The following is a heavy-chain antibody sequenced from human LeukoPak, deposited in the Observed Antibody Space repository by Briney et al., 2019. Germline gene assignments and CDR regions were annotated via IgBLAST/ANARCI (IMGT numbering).Heavy chain of an antibody. D-gene: IGHD3-10*01. CDR1: GFTFSSYA. V-gene: IGHV3-30-3*01. J-gene: IGHJ3*02. Sequence: GRSLRLSCAASGFTFSSYAMHWVRQAPGKGLEWVAVISYDGSNKYYADSVKGRFTISRDNSKNTLYLQMNSPRAEDTAVYYCARGRFGELYDAFDIWGQGTMVTVSS. CDR3: ARGRFGELYDAFDI. CDR2: ISYDGSNK.